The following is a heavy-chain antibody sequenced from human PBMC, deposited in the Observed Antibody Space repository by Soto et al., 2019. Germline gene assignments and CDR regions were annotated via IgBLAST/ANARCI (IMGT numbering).Heavy chain of an antibody. CDR2: MNPNSGNT. V-gene: IGHV1-8*01. J-gene: IGHJ6*04. D-gene: IGHD2-21*02. CDR3: VRHRRQGTRPYLHCLDL. Sequence: GLEWMGWMNPNSGNTGYAQKFQGRVTMTRNTSISTAYMELSSLRSKDTAVYYFVRHRRQGTRPYLHCLDLWRKGTSVTVSS.